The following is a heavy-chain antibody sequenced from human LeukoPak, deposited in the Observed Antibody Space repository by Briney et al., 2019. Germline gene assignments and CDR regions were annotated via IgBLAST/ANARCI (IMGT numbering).Heavy chain of an antibody. CDR1: GGTFSSYA. V-gene: IGHV1-69*05. CDR3: ARGPIRYCSSTSCSGAEFDY. CDR2: IIPIFGTA. J-gene: IGHJ4*02. Sequence: SVKVSCKASGGTFSSYAISWVRQAPGQGLEWMGGIIPIFGTANYAQKFQGRVTITTDESTSTAYMELSSLRSEDTAVYYCARGPIRYCSSTSCSGAEFDYWGQGTLVTVSS. D-gene: IGHD2-2*01.